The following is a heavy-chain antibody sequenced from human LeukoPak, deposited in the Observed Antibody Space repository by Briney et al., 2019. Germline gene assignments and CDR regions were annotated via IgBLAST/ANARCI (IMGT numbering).Heavy chain of an antibody. CDR3: ARGNLNCNTSCYGAGFDP. J-gene: IGHJ5*02. Sequence: SETLSLTCAVYGESFSGYYWSWIRQPPGKGLEWIGEINHRGSINYNPSLKSRVTISVDTSKNQFSLKLSSVIAADTAVYYCARGNLNCNTSCYGAGFDPWGQGTLVTVSS. D-gene: IGHD2-2*01. V-gene: IGHV4-34*01. CDR1: GESFSGYY. CDR2: INHRGSI.